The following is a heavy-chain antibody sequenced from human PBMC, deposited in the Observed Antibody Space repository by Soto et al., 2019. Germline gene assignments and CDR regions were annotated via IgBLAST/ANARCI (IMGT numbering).Heavy chain of an antibody. D-gene: IGHD2-2*01. Sequence: EVQLLESGGGLVQPGGSLRLSCAASGFTFSTYAMSWVRQAPRKGLEWVSAISGNGGDSTYYADSVKGRFTISRDHSKNTLYLQMNSLRAEDTAVYYCVPLCRYCSTTTPRWGQGTLVTVSS. CDR2: ISGNGGDST. CDR1: GFTFSTYA. J-gene: IGHJ4*02. V-gene: IGHV3-23*01. CDR3: VPLCRYCSTTTPR.